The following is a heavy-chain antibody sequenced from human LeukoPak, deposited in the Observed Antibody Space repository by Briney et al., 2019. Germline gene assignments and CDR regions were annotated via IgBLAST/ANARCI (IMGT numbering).Heavy chain of an antibody. CDR2: ISAYNGNT. V-gene: IGHV1-18*01. Sequence: ASVKVSCKASGYTFTSYGISWVRQAPGQGLEWMGWISAYNGNTNYAQKLQGRVTMTTDTSTSTAYRELRSLRSDDTAVYYCARETDWGFLDYWGQGTLVTVSS. CDR3: ARETDWGFLDY. J-gene: IGHJ4*02. CDR1: GYTFTSYG. D-gene: IGHD7-27*01.